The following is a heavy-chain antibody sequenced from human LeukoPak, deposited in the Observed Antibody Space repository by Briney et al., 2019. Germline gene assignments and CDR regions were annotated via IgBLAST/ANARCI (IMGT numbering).Heavy chain of an antibody. CDR2: ISGSGGST. D-gene: IGHD6-19*01. CDR1: GFTVSSNY. V-gene: IGHV3-23*01. Sequence: GGSLRLSCAASGFTVSSNYMSWVRQAPGKGLEWVSAISGSGGSTYYADSVKGRFTISRDNSKNTLYLQMNSLRAEDTAVYYCAIIAVAGTFVDYWGQGTLVTVSS. J-gene: IGHJ4*02. CDR3: AIIAVAGTFVDY.